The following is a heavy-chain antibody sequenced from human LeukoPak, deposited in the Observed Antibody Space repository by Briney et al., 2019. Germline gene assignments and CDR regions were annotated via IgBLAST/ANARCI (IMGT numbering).Heavy chain of an antibody. CDR1: GYTFTSYD. CDR3: ARGTELVRYYYYYYMDV. D-gene: IGHD6-13*01. CDR2: MNPNSGNT. Sequence: ASVKVSCKASGYTFTSYDINWVRQATGQGLEWMGWMNPNSGNTGYAQKFQGRVTMTRNTSISTAYMELSSLRSEDTAVYCCARGTELVRYYYYYYMDVWGKGTTVTVSS. J-gene: IGHJ6*03. V-gene: IGHV1-8*01.